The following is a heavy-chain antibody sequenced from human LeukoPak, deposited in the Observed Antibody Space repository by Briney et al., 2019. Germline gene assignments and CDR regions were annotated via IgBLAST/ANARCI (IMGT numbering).Heavy chain of an antibody. CDR1: GGSISSSSHY. CDR3: ARHAWGSSWYYWFDP. Sequence: SETLSLTCTVSGGSISSSSHYWGWIRQPPGKGLEWIGSIYDSGSTYYNPSLKSRVTISVDTSKNQFSLKLTSMTAADTAVYYCARHAWGSSWYYWFDPWGQGTLVTVSS. V-gene: IGHV4-39*01. CDR2: IYDSGST. J-gene: IGHJ5*02. D-gene: IGHD6-13*01.